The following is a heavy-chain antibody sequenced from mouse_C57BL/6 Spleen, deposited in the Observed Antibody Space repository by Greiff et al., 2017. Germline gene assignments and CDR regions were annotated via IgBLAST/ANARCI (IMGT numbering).Heavy chain of an antibody. CDR1: GYTFTDYE. CDR3: TRGYYSDY. V-gene: IGHV1-15*01. Sequence: VKLMESGAELVRPGASVTLSCKASGYTFTDYEMHWVKQTPVHGLEWIGAFDPETGGTAYNQKFKGKAILTADKSSSTAYMELRSLTSEDSAVYYGTRGYYSDYWGQGTTLTVSS. J-gene: IGHJ2*01. CDR2: FDPETGGT.